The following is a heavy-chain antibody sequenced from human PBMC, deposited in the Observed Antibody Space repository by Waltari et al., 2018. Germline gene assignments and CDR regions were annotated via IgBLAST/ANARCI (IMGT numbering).Heavy chain of an antibody. CDR3: ARGRFRELPKI. D-gene: IGHD3-10*01. J-gene: IGHJ4*02. Sequence: DVQLVESGGGLVQPGGSLRLSCAASGFTFSSYSMNWVRQAPGKGLEWVSYISSSSSTIYYADSVKGRFTISRDNAKNSLYLQMNSLRAEDTAVYYCARGRFRELPKIWGQGTLVTVSS. CDR2: ISSSSSTI. V-gene: IGHV3-48*01. CDR1: GFTFSSYS.